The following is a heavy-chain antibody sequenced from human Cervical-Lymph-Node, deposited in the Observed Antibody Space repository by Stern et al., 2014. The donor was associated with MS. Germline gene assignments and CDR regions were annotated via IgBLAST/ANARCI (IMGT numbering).Heavy chain of an antibody. CDR1: GGTFSSYA. CDR3: ARTYYDFWSGYYKYYYGLDV. V-gene: IGHV1-69*01. CDR2: IIPLFGTA. Sequence: QVQLVQSGAEVKKPGSSVKVSCKASGGTFSSYAISWLRQAPGQGLEWMGGIIPLFGTANYAQKFQGSVTITADESTSTAYVELSSLRSEDTAVYYCARTYYDFWSGYYKYYYGLDVWGQGTTVTVSS. D-gene: IGHD3-3*01. J-gene: IGHJ6*02.